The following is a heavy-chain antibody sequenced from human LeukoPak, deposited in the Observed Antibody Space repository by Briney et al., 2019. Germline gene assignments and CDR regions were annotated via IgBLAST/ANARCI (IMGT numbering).Heavy chain of an antibody. CDR3: APKTDSGGQGDY. CDR1: GFTFSSYN. D-gene: IGHD3-22*01. Sequence: GGSLRLSCAASGFTFSSYNISWVRQAPGKGLEWVSYISSSGSTIQYADSVKGRFTISRDNAKNSLCLQMNSLRAEDTAVYYCAPKTDSGGQGDYWGPGTLVTVSS. V-gene: IGHV3-48*01. CDR2: ISSSGSTI. J-gene: IGHJ4*02.